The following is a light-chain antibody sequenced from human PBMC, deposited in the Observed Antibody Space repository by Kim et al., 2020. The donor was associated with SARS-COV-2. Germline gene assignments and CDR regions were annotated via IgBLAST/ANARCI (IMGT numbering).Light chain of an antibody. CDR1: QSVSRSW. J-gene: IGKJ4*01. CDR2: GAA. V-gene: IGKV3-20*01. Sequence: EIVLTQSPGTLSLSPRDRATLSCRASQSVSRSWLAWYQQKPGQAPRLLIFGAATRAIGIPDRFSGSGSGTDFTLTISRLEPEDFAVYYCQQYGTSPPLTFGGGTKVDIK. CDR3: QQYGTSPPLT.